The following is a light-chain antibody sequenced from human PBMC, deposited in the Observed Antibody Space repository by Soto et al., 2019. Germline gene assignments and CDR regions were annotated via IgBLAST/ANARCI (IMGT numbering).Light chain of an antibody. CDR2: VSS. CDR1: QSLSSSCN. CDR3: QQYNVWPLT. V-gene: IGKV3-15*01. J-gene: IGKJ4*01. Sequence: EMALSQSPLSLSPWPRETVTLCASQSLSSSCNLAWHQQKPGQPPKLIIDVSSSRATGIPARFSGSGSGTDFTLTISRLQSEDFAVYYCQQYNVWPLTFGRGTKVEIK.